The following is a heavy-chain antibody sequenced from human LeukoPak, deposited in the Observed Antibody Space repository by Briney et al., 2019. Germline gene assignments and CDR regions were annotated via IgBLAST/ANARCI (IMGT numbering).Heavy chain of an antibody. CDR2: IYYSGST. CDR3: ARPVPSRLGWFDP. Sequence: PSETLSLTCTVSGGSISSSSYYWGWIRQPPGNGLEWIGNIYYSGSTYYSPSLKSRVTISVDTSKNQFSLKLSSVTAADTAVYYCARPVPSRLGWFDPWGQGTLVTVSS. D-gene: IGHD1-1*01. CDR1: GGSISSSSYY. V-gene: IGHV4-39*01. J-gene: IGHJ5*02.